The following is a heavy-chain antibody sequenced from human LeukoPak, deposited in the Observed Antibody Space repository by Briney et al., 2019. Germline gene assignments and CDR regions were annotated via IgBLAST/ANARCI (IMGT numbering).Heavy chain of an antibody. CDR1: GYTFTSYA. CDR3: ARSDIRSSTSCSPHFDY. J-gene: IGHJ4*02. CDR2: INAGNGNT. Sequence: ASVKVSCKASGYTFTSYAMHWVRQAPGQRLEWMGWINAGNGNTKYSQKFQGRVTITRDTSASTAYMELSSLRSEDTAVYYCARSDIRSSTSCSPHFDYWGQGTLVTVSS. V-gene: IGHV1-3*01. D-gene: IGHD2-2*01.